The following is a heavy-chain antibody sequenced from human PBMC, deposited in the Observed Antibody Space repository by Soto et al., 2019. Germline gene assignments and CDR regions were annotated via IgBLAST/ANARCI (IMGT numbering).Heavy chain of an antibody. CDR2: ISPYNDQT. CDR3: ARGGYYDNVWGKLSHYGLDV. Sequence: ASVKGSCKASGYTYIRYGITWVRQAPGQRLEWMGWISPYNDQTIYAQKLQGRVTMTADTSTRTVYMQLRSLKSDDTAVYYCARGGYYDNVWGKLSHYGLDVWGQGTSVTVSS. V-gene: IGHV1-18*01. CDR1: GYTYIRYG. J-gene: IGHJ6*02. D-gene: IGHD3-16*01.